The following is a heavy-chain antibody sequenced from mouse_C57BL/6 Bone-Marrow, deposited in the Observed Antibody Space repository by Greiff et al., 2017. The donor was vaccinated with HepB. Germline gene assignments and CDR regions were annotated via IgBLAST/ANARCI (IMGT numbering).Heavy chain of an antibody. CDR1: GFTFSDYY. V-gene: IGHV5-16*01. J-gene: IGHJ2*01. D-gene: IGHD2-4*01. CDR2: INHDGSST. CDR3: ARERLAYFDY. Sequence: EVKLVESEGGLVQPGSSMKLSCTASGFTFSDYYMAWVRQVPGKGLEWVANINHDGSSTDYLHALKSRFIITRDNAKNILYLQLSSLKSEDTATYRGARERLAYFDYWGQGTTVTVSS.